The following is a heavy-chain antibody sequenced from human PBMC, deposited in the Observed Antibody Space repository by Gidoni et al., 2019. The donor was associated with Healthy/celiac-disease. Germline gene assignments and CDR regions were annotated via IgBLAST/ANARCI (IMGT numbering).Heavy chain of an antibody. CDR1: GFTFGAYA. Sequence: EVQLVESGGGLVPPGRSLRLSCTASGFTFGAYAMSWFRQAPGKGLEWVGFSRSKAYGGTTEYAASVKGRFTISRDDSKSIAYLQMNSLKTEDTAVYYCTREDYYGSGSYYGWFDPWGQGTLVTVSS. D-gene: IGHD3-10*01. V-gene: IGHV3-49*03. CDR2: SRSKAYGGTT. CDR3: TREDYYGSGSYYGWFDP. J-gene: IGHJ5*02.